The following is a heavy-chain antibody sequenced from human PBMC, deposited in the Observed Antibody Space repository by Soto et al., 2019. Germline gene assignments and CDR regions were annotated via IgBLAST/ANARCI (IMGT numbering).Heavy chain of an antibody. J-gene: IGHJ5*02. V-gene: IGHV2-70*01. CDR2: IDGDDYR. CDR3: VRARGYSSGLRGDWFDP. D-gene: IGHD5-18*01. Sequence: SGPTLVNPTQTLPLTCTFSGFSLSTTSGMSVSWIRQPPGKALEWLAPIDGDDYRYYSTALRTRLTISKDTSKKQVVLTMTNMDPVDTATYYCVRARGYSSGLRGDWFDPWGQGTQGTSPQ. CDR1: GFSLSTTSGMS.